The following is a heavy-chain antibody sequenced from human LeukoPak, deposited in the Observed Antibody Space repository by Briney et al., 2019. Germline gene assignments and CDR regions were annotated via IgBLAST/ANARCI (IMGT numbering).Heavy chain of an antibody. CDR1: GYSISSGYY. Sequence: RSSETLSLTCTVSGYSISSGYYWGWIRQPPGKGLEWIGSIYHSGSTYYNPSLKSRVTISVDTSKNQFSLKLSSVTAADTAVYYCARRITMVRGVIRPGLRRDGYFDYWGQGTLVTVSS. D-gene: IGHD3-10*01. V-gene: IGHV4-38-2*02. CDR2: IYHSGST. J-gene: IGHJ4*02. CDR3: ARRITMVRGVIRPGLRRDGYFDY.